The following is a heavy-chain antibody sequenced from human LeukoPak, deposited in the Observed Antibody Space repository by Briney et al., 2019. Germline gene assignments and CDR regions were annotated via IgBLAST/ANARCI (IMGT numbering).Heavy chain of an antibody. CDR2: ISYDGSNK. J-gene: IGHJ6*02. CDR1: GFTFSSYG. CDR3: AKARAKDRATVSDFRKSYYYYGMDV. Sequence: PGGSLRLSCAASGFTFSSYGMHWVRQAPGKGLEGVAVISYDGSNKYYADSVKGRFTISRDNSKNTLYLQMNSLRAEDTAVYYCAKARAKDRATVSDFRKSYYYYGMDVWGQGTTVTVSS. D-gene: IGHD4-11*01. V-gene: IGHV3-30*18.